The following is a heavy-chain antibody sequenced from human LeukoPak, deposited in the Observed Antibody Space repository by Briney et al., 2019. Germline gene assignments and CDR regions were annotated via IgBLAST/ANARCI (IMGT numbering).Heavy chain of an antibody. V-gene: IGHV1-69*13. CDR3: ARIASPYYDILTGYYIHDAFDI. D-gene: IGHD3-9*01. Sequence: GASVKVSCKASGGTFSSYAISWVRQAPGQGLEWMGGIIPIFGTANCAQKFQGRVTITADESTSTAYMELSSLRSEDTAVYYCARIASPYYDILTGYYIHDAFDIWGQGTMVTVSS. J-gene: IGHJ3*02. CDR1: GGTFSSYA. CDR2: IIPIFGTA.